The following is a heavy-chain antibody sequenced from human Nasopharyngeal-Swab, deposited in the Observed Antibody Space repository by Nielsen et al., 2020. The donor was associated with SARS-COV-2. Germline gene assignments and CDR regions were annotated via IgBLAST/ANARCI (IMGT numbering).Heavy chain of an antibody. V-gene: IGHV4-59*08. CDR3: ASAGSGWYYFDY. CDR2: IYYSGST. Sequence: SETLSLTCTVSGGSISSYYWSWIRQPPGKGLEWIGYIYYSGSTNYNPSLKSRVTISVDTSKNQFSLKLSSVTAADTAVYYCASAGSGWYYFDYWSQGTLVTVSS. CDR1: GGSISSYY. D-gene: IGHD6-19*01. J-gene: IGHJ4*02.